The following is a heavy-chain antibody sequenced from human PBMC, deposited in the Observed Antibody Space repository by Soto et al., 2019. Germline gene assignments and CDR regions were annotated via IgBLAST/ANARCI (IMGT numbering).Heavy chain of an antibody. CDR1: GGSFSSYH. Sequence: QVQLQQWGAGLLKPSETLSLTCVVSGGSFSSYHWAWIRQTPVKGLEWIGEIDEDGSARYNPSLQGRVTLSVDTPKNHLSLSLTSVTAADPAVYYCARDRRASNFLPRWFDPWGQGTLVTVSS. CDR3: ARDRRASNFLPRWFDP. CDR2: IDEDGSA. D-gene: IGHD3-16*02. J-gene: IGHJ5*02. V-gene: IGHV4-34*01.